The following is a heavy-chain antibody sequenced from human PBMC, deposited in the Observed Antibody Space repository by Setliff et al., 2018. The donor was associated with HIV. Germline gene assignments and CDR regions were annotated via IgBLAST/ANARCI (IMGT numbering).Heavy chain of an antibody. D-gene: IGHD1-26*01. CDR2: IYTGGST. CDR1: GGSFDAYY. V-gene: IGHV4-34*01. CDR3: ARGGFKWSGSYADY. J-gene: IGHJ4*02. Sequence: SETLSLTCDLYGGSFDAYYWSWIRQPPGKGLEWIGYIYTGGSTNYNPSLKSRVTISADTSKNRFSLNLTSVTAADTAVYYCARGGFKWSGSYADYWGQGTLVTVSS.